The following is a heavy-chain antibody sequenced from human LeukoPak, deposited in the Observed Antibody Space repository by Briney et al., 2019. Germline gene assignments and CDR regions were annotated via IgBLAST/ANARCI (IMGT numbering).Heavy chain of an antibody. CDR3: ARDSAYSGSWYRDYFDY. CDR1: GYTFTSYD. J-gene: IGHJ4*02. D-gene: IGHD6-13*01. V-gene: IGHV1-8*02. Sequence: ASVKVSCKASGYTFTSYDINWVRQATGQGLEWMGWMNPNSGNTGYAQKLQGRVTMTTDTSTSTAYMELRSLRSDDTAVYYCARDSAYSGSWYRDYFDYWGQGTLVTVSS. CDR2: MNPNSGNT.